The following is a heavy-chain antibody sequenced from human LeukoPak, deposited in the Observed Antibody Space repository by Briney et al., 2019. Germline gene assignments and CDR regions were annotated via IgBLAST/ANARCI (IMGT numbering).Heavy chain of an antibody. Sequence: SVKVSCKTSGGTCSSCPMSWVRQAPGQGPEWMGGIIPITGSANYAQKFQGRLTITAEDSTTTVYMELSSLRSEDTAVYYCARTFLYDYVWGSSLYYFDYWGQGTLVTVSS. D-gene: IGHD3-16*01. CDR1: GGTCSSCP. CDR3: ARTFLYDYVWGSSLYYFDY. J-gene: IGHJ4*02. V-gene: IGHV1-69*13. CDR2: IIPITGSA.